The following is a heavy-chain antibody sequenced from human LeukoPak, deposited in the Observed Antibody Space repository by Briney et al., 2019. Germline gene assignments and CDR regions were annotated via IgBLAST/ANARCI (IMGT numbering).Heavy chain of an antibody. D-gene: IGHD3-10*01. Sequence: GGSLRLSCAASEFSFSSYSMNWVRQAPGKGLEWVSSISSSSSWIFYADSVKGRFTISRDNAKNSLFLQMNSLRAEDTAVYYCARDGSGYDDAFDIWGQGTMVTVSS. V-gene: IGHV3-21*01. CDR1: EFSFSSYS. CDR3: ARDGSGYDDAFDI. J-gene: IGHJ3*02. CDR2: ISSSSSWI.